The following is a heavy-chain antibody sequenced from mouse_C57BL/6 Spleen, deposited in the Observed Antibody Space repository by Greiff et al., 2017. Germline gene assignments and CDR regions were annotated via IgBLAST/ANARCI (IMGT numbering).Heavy chain of an antibody. D-gene: IGHD2-2*01. V-gene: IGHV10-1*01. J-gene: IGHJ3*01. CDR2: IRSKSNNYAT. Sequence: EVKLEESGGGLVQPKGSLKLSCAASGFSFNTYAMNWVRQAPGKGLEWVARIRSKSNNYATYYADSVKDRFTISRDDSESMLYLQMNNLKTEDTAMYYCVREARLPWFAYWGQGTLVTVSA. CDR1: GFSFNTYA. CDR3: VREARLPWFAY.